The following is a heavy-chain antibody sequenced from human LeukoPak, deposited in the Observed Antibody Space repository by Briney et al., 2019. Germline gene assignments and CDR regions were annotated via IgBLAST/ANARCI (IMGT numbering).Heavy chain of an antibody. J-gene: IGHJ4*02. CDR2: IRYDGSNK. D-gene: IGHD2-2*01. V-gene: IGHV3-30*02. CDR3: AKDRGIVVVPADPYYFDY. CDR1: GFTFSSYS. Sequence: PGGSLRLSCAASGFTFSSYSMNWVRQAPGKGLEWVAFIRYDGSNKYYADSVKGRFTISRDNSKNTLYLQMNSLRAEDTVVYYCAKDRGIVVVPADPYYFDYWGQGTLVTVSS.